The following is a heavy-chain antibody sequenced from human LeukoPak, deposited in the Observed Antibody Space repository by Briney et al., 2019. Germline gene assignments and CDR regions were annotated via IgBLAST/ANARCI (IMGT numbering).Heavy chain of an antibody. D-gene: IGHD2-2*01. V-gene: IGHV3-74*01. Sequence: GGSLRLSCAASAFTLSSDWMTWVRHAPGERLVWVSRIQSDERITNYADSVKGRLTISRDHAKNTLCLQMSSQRREDTAVYYCARVPLINFCSSSSCYYYFDFWGQGTLVTVSA. J-gene: IGHJ4*02. CDR2: IQSDERIT. CDR3: ARVPLINFCSSSSCYYYFDF. CDR1: AFTLSSDW.